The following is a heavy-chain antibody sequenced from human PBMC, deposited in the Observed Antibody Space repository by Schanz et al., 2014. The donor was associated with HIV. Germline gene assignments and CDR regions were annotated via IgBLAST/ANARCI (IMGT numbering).Heavy chain of an antibody. CDR1: GFRFSSHA. D-gene: IGHD3-10*01. J-gene: IGHJ4*02. V-gene: IGHV3-23*01. CDR3: AQEEVPNDC. Sequence: EVQLLESGGGLVQPGESLRLSCAVSGFRFSSHAMTWVRQAPGKGLEWVSLIGSGGGRTYYADSVKGRVTISRDNSKNTLFLQMNSLRAEDTAVYFCAQEEVPNDCWGQGTLVTVSS. CDR2: IGSGGGRT.